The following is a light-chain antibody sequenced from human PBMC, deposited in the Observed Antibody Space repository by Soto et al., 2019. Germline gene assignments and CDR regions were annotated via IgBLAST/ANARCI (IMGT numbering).Light chain of an antibody. CDR1: QSVATIY. Sequence: EIVLTQSPGTLSLSPGERATLSCRASQSVATIYLAWYQQKPGQAPKLLMSGTSTRATGIPDRFSGSGSGTDFTLTLNRLEPEDFAVYYCQQYGSSPRTFGQGTRV. CDR2: GTS. J-gene: IGKJ1*01. V-gene: IGKV3-20*01. CDR3: QQYGSSPRT.